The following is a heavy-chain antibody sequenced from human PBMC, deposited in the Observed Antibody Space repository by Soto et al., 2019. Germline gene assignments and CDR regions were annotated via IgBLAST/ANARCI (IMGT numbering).Heavy chain of an antibody. CDR2: ISGSGGST. Sequence: PVGSLRLSCAASGFTFSSYAMSWVRQAPGKGLEWVSAISGSGGSTYYADSVKGRFTISRDNSKNTLYLQMNSLRAEDTAVYYCAKGGGVRGVIIYYYYYGMDVWGQGTTVTVSS. V-gene: IGHV3-23*01. J-gene: IGHJ6*02. CDR1: GFTFSSYA. D-gene: IGHD3-10*01. CDR3: AKGGGVRGVIIYYYYYGMDV.